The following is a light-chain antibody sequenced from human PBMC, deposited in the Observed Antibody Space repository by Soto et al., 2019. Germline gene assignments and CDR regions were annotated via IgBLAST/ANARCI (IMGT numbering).Light chain of an antibody. Sequence: QSVLTQPRSVSGSPGQSVTISCTGTSSDVGGYNHVSWYQQHPGKAPKVMIYDVNKRPSGVPDRFSGSKSGNTASLTISGLQAEDEADYYCCSYAGNSYVFGTGTKVTVL. V-gene: IGLV2-11*01. J-gene: IGLJ1*01. CDR1: SSDVGGYNH. CDR3: CSYAGNSYV. CDR2: DVN.